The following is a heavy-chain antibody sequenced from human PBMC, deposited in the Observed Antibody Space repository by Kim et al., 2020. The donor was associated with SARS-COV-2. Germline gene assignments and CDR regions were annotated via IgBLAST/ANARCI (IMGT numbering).Heavy chain of an antibody. CDR2: INLNSGAT. V-gene: IGHV1-2*06. CDR3: ARGAWNIDVVPASGTDF. D-gene: IGHD2-2*01. Sequence: ASVKVSCKASGDTFTTYEIHWVRQAPGQGLEWMGRINLNSGATSYAEKFQGRVIMTRDTPISTVYMELTSLRPDDTAIYFCARGAWNIDVVPASGTDFWG. J-gene: IGHJ6*01. CDR1: GDTFTTYE.